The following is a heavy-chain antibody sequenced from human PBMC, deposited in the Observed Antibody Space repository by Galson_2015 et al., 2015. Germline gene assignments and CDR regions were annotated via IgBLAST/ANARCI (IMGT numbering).Heavy chain of an antibody. D-gene: IGHD1-26*01. V-gene: IGHV3-23*01. Sequence: SLRLSCATSGFTFSNFAMSWVRQAPGKGPEWVSIITGNAGSTSYADSVQGRFTISRDNSKNTLYLQMSSLRAGDTAVYYCAKDPRVHSGSFPYYFDYWGQGTLVTVSS. J-gene: IGHJ4*02. CDR3: AKDPRVHSGSFPYYFDY. CDR2: ITGNAGST. CDR1: GFTFSNFA.